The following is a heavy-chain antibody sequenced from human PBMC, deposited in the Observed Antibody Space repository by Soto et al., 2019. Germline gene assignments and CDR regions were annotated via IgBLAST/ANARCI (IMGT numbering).Heavy chain of an antibody. D-gene: IGHD7-27*01. V-gene: IGHV2-26*01. CDR2: IFSNDEK. CDR3: AHPSHSLGTWDYYYGMDV. Sequence: QVTLKESGPVLVKPTETLTLTCTVSGFSLSNARMGVSWIRQPPGKALEWLAHIFSNDEKSYSTSLKSRLTISKDTSKSQVVLTMTNMDPVDTATYYCAHPSHSLGTWDYYYGMDVWGQGTTVTVSS. J-gene: IGHJ6*02. CDR1: GFSLSNARMG.